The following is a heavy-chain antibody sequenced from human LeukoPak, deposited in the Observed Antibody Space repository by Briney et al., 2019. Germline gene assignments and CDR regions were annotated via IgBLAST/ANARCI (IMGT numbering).Heavy chain of an antibody. V-gene: IGHV3-30*04. Sequence: PGGSLRLSCAASGFTFSTYTVHWVRQAPGKGLEWVAVISYDGSNKYYADSVKGRFTISRDNAKNSLYLQMNSLRAEDTAVYYCARDPSGSWGQGTLVTVSS. CDR3: ARDPSGS. D-gene: IGHD7-27*01. CDR1: GFTFSTYT. J-gene: IGHJ4*02. CDR2: ISYDGSNK.